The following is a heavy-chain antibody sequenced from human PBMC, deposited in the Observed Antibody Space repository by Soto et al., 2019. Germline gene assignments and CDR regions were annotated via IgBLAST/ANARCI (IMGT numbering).Heavy chain of an antibody. V-gene: IGHV1-69*12. Sequence: QVQLVQSGAEVKKPGASVKVSCKASGGTFSRYAISWVRQAPGQGLEWMVGIIPIFGTANYAQKFQGRVTIPADESTSTAYMELSSLRSEDTAVYYCARDSSIAAREFDPWGQGTLVTVSS. D-gene: IGHD6-6*01. CDR2: IIPIFGTA. CDR3: ARDSSIAAREFDP. J-gene: IGHJ5*02. CDR1: GGTFSRYA.